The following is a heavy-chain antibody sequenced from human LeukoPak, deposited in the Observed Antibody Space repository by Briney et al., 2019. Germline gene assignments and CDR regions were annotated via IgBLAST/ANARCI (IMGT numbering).Heavy chain of an antibody. D-gene: IGHD2-2*01. CDR3: AKDGDIVVVPAAIVFDY. V-gene: IGHV3-23*01. CDR2: ISGSGGST. CDR1: GFTFSSYA. Sequence: PGGSLRLSCAASGFTFSSYAMSWVRQAPGKGLEWVSAISGSGGSTYYADSVKGRFTISRDNSKNTLYLQMNSLRAEDTAVYYCAKDGDIVVVPAAIVFDYWGQGTLVTVSS. J-gene: IGHJ4*02.